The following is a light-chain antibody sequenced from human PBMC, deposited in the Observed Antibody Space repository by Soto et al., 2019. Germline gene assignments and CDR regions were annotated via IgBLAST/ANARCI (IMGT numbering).Light chain of an antibody. J-gene: IGLJ2*01. CDR1: SSDVGGYNY. Sequence: QSALTQPPSASGSPGQSVTISCTGTSSDVGGYNYVSWYQHHPGKAPKLMIYEVTKRPSGVPDRFSGSKSGNTASLTVSGLQAEDEADYYCSSYADSNNIDVVFGGGTKLTVL. V-gene: IGLV2-8*01. CDR2: EVT. CDR3: SSYADSNNIDVV.